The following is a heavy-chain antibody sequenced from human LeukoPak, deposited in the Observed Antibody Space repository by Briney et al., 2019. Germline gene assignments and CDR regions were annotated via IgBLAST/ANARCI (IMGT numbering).Heavy chain of an antibody. J-gene: IGHJ4*02. D-gene: IGHD3-22*01. V-gene: IGHV3-7*01. CDR2: IKQDGSEK. CDR1: GFTFSSYW. CDR3: AKDSAFRYYYDSSGYTHFDY. Sequence: GGSLRLSCAASGFTFSSYWMNWVRQAPGKGLEWVANIKQDGSEKYYADSVKGRFTISRDNSKNTLYLQMNSLRAEDTAVYYCAKDSAFRYYYDSSGYTHFDYWGQGTLVTVSS.